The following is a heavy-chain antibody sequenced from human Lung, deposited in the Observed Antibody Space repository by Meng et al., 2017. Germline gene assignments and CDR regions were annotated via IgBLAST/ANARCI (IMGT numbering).Heavy chain of an antibody. V-gene: IGHV4-34*01. D-gene: IGHD4-11*01. Sequence: HLQQGGSGLLKPSETLSLTCFVSGGSFSDYYWSWIRQPPGKGLEWIGEINHSGSTNYNPSLESRATISVDTSQNNLSLKLSSVTAADSAVYYCARGPTTMAHDFDYWGQGTLVTVSS. CDR2: INHSGST. J-gene: IGHJ4*02. CDR3: ARGPTTMAHDFDY. CDR1: GGSFSDYY.